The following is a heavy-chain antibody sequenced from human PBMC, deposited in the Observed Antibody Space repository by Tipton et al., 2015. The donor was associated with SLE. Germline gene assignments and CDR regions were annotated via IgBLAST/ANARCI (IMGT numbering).Heavy chain of an antibody. Sequence: LRLSCTVSGGSISSGGYYWSWIRQHPGKGLEWIGYIYYSGSTYYNPPLKSRVTISVDTSKNQFSLKLSSVTAADTAVYYCAGAVCRNYFDYWGQGTLVTVSS. V-gene: IGHV4-31*02. D-gene: IGHD3-16*01. CDR2: IYYSGST. CDR3: AGAVCRNYFDY. J-gene: IGHJ4*02. CDR1: GGSISSGGYY.